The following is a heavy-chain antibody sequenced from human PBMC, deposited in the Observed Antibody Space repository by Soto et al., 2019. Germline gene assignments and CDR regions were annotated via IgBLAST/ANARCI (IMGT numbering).Heavy chain of an antibody. D-gene: IGHD3-22*01. J-gene: IGHJ6*02. Sequence: LRLSCAASGFTVSSNYMSWVRQAPGKGLEWVSVIYSGGSTYYADSVKGRFTISRDNSKNTLYLQMNSLRAEDTAVYYCARGWLSHYYYYGIDVWGQGTTVTVSS. CDR2: IYSGGST. CDR3: ARGWLSHYYYYGIDV. CDR1: GFTVSSNY. V-gene: IGHV3-53*01.